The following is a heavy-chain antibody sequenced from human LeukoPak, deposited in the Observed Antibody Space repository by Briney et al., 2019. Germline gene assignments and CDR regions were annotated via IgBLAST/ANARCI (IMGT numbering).Heavy chain of an antibody. V-gene: IGHV3-20*01. CDR1: GFTFDDYG. Sequence: GGSLRLSCAASGFTFDDYGMSWVRQAPGKGLEWVSGINWNGGSTGYADSVKGRFTISRDNAKNSLYLQMNSLRAEDTALYHCARGAYCGGDCLYYFDYWGQGTLVTVSS. CDR3: ARGAYCGGDCLYYFDY. CDR2: INWNGGST. J-gene: IGHJ4*02. D-gene: IGHD2-21*02.